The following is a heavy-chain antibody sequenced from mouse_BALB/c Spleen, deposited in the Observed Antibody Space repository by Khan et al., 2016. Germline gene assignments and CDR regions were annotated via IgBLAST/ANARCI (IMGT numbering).Heavy chain of an antibody. J-gene: IGHJ4*01. V-gene: IGHV11-2*02. CDR2: INSDGSAI. Sequence: EVQLLETGGGLVQPGGSRGLSCEGSGFTFSGFWMSWVRQTPGKTLEWIGDINSDGSAINYAPSIKDRFTIFRDNDKSTLYLQMSNVRSEDTATYYCVRRDASYVMDYWGQGTSVTVSS. CDR3: VRRDASYVMDY. CDR1: GFTFSGFW. D-gene: IGHD3-3*01.